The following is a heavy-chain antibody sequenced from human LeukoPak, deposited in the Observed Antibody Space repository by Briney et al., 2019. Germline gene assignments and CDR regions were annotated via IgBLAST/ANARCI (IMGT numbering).Heavy chain of an antibody. D-gene: IGHD6-13*01. CDR3: ARVGRLPQQLGNNWFDP. J-gene: IGHJ5*02. V-gene: IGHV4-4*07. Sequence: SETLSLTCTVSGGSISSYYWSWIRQPAGKGLEWIGRIYTSGSTNYNPSLKGRVTMSVDTSKNQFSLKLSSVTAADTAVYYCARVGRLPQQLGNNWFDPWGQGTLVTVSS. CDR2: IYTSGST. CDR1: GGSISSYY.